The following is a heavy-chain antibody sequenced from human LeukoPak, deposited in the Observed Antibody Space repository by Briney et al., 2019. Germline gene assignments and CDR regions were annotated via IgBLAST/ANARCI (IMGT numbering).Heavy chain of an antibody. CDR3: ARGKKGRHYDFWSGYSGWFDP. Sequence: SETLSLTCTVSGGSISSYYWSWIRQPPGKGLDWVGYIYYSWSTNYHPSLKSRVTISVDTSKNQFSLKLSSVTAADTAVYYCARGKKGRHYDFWSGYSGWFDPWGQGTLVTVSS. D-gene: IGHD3-3*01. CDR2: IYYSWST. CDR1: GGSISSYY. J-gene: IGHJ5*02. V-gene: IGHV4-59*12.